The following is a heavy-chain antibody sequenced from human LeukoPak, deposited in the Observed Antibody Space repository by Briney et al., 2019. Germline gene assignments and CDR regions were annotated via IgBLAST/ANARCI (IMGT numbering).Heavy chain of an antibody. J-gene: IGHJ4*02. CDR3: ARGERDWNDCFDY. D-gene: IGHD1-1*01. CDR1: GFTFSSYS. Sequence: GSLRLSCAASGFTFSSYSMNCVRQAPGRGVECVSYISSSSSTIYYADSVKVRFTISRDNDKHSLYLQMNSLRAEDTAVYFCARGERDWNDCFDYWGQGTLVTVSS. V-gene: IGHV3-48*01. CDR2: ISSSSSTI.